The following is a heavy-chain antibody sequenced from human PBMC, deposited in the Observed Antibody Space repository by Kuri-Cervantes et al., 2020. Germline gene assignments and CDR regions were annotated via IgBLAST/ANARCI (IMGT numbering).Heavy chain of an antibody. V-gene: IGHV3-21*04. D-gene: IGHD5-12*01. J-gene: IGHJ6*03. CDR3: ARSGYSGYDFEGTYYYYYMDV. CDR1: GFTFSSYW. Sequence: GGSLRLSCAASGFTFSSYWMHWVRQAPGKGLEWVSSISSSSSYIYYADSAKGRFTISRDNAKNSLYLQMNSLRAEDTAVYYCARSGYSGYDFEGTYYYYYMDVWGKGTTVTVSS. CDR2: ISSSSSYI.